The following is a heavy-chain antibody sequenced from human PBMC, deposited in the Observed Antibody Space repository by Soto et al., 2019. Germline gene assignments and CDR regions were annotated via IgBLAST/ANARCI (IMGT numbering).Heavy chain of an antibody. J-gene: IGHJ4*02. V-gene: IGHV3-21*06. CDR3: ARESEDLTSNFDY. Sequence: GGSLRLSCAASGFTFTRYSMNWVRQAPGKGLEWVSSISSTTNYIYYGDSMKGRFTISRDNAKDSLYLEMNSLRAEDTAVYYCARESEDLTSNFDYWGQGTLVTVSS. CDR1: GFTFTRYS. CDR2: ISSTTNYI.